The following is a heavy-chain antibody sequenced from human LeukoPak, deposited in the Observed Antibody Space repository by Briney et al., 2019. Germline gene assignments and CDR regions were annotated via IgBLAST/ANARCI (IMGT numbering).Heavy chain of an antibody. Sequence: ASVKVSCKVSGYTLTELSMHWVRQAPGKGLEWMGGFDPGDGETIYAQKFQGRVTMTEDTSTDTAYMELSSLRSEDTAVYYCATTFYSPMTFDIWGQGTMVTVSS. CDR1: GYTLTELS. J-gene: IGHJ3*02. CDR2: FDPGDGET. D-gene: IGHD2/OR15-2a*01. V-gene: IGHV1-24*01. CDR3: ATTFYSPMTFDI.